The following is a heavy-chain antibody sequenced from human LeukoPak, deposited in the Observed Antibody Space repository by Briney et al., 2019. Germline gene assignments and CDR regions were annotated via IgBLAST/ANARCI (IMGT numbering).Heavy chain of an antibody. CDR2: INPNSGGT. V-gene: IGHV1-2*02. D-gene: IGHD6-13*01. CDR3: ARDGGIAAAEEYFQH. J-gene: IGHJ1*01. Sequence: ASVKVSCKASGYTFTGYYMHWVRQAPGQGLEWMGWINPNSGGTNYAQKFRGRVTMTRDTSISTAYMELSRLRSDDTAVYYCARDGGIAAAEEYFQHWGQGTLVTVSS. CDR1: GYTFTGYY.